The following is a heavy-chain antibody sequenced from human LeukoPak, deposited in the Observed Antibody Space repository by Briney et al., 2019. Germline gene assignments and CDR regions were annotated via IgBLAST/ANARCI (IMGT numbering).Heavy chain of an antibody. D-gene: IGHD1-26*01. V-gene: IGHV4-59*12. J-gene: IGHJ4*02. CDR2: IYYGGRT. Sequence: SETLSLTYTVSGGSISSYYWSWIRQPPGKGLAWIGYIYYGGRTYYNPSLKSRVTISVDTSKNQFSLKVSSVTAADTAMYYCARESGGYRPLDYWGQGTPVTVSS. CDR3: ARESGGYRPLDY. CDR1: GGSISSYY.